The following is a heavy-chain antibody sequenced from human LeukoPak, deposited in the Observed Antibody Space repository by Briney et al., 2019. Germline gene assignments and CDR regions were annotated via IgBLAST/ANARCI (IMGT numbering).Heavy chain of an antibody. CDR2: IKQAGSDK. J-gene: IGHJ4*02. V-gene: IGHV3-7*01. CDR3: ATAFRGSYDN. D-gene: IGHD1-26*01. Sequence: GGSLRLSCAASGFTFSSYWMSWVRQAPGKGLEWVANIKQAGSDKYYVDSVKGRFTISRDNTKNSLYLQMNSLRAEDTAVYYCATAFRGSYDNWGQGTLVTVSP. CDR1: GFTFSSYW.